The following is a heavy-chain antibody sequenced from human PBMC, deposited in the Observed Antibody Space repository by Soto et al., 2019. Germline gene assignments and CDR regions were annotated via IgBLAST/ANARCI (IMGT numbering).Heavy chain of an antibody. D-gene: IGHD3-10*01. J-gene: IGHJ3*02. CDR2: ITPFNGNT. V-gene: IGHV1-45*02. CDR3: ASNREGWFGESDDAFDI. Sequence: GASVKVSCKASGYTFTYRYLHWVRQAPGQALEWMGWITPFNGNTNYAQKFQDRVTITRDRSMSTAYMELSSLRSEDTAMYYCASNREGWFGESDDAFDIWGQGTMVTVSS. CDR1: GYTFTYRY.